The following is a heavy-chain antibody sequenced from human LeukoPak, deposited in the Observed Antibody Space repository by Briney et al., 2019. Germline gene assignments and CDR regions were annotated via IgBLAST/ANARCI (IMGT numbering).Heavy chain of an antibody. V-gene: IGHV4-34*01. CDR2: INHSGST. Sequence: SETLSLTCAAYGGSFSGYYWCWIRQPPGKGLEWFGVINHSGSTNYNPSLKSRVTISVDTSKNQFSLKLSSVTAADTAVYYCARGQDVSPSRDMVRGPYYYYCMDVWGKGTTVTVSS. J-gene: IGHJ6*04. D-gene: IGHD3-10*01. CDR1: GGSFSGYY. CDR3: ARGQDVSPSRDMVRGPYYYYCMDV.